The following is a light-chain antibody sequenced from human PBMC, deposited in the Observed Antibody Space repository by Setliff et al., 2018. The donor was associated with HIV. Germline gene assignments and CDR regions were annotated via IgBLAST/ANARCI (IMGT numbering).Light chain of an antibody. CDR3: CSYASYSTYV. CDR2: EVT. Sequence: QSALTQTASVSGSPGQSITISCTGTSSDVGNYNLVSWYQQHPGKAPKIMIYEVTKRPSGVSDRFSGSKSGNTASLTISWLQADDEADYYCCSYASYSTYVFGSGTNVTVL. J-gene: IGLJ1*01. CDR1: SSDVGNYNL. V-gene: IGLV2-23*02.